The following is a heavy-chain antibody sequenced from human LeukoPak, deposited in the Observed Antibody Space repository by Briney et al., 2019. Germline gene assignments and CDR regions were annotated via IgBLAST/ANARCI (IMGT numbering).Heavy chain of an antibody. CDR2: MNHSGST. V-gene: IGHV4-34*01. CDR1: GGSFSGYY. Sequence: SETLSLTCAVYGGSFSGYYWSWIRQPPGKGLEWIGGMNHSGSTNYNPSLKSRVTMSVDASKNQFSLKLTSVTAADTAVYYCASSARRGFWGQGILVTVSS. CDR3: ASSARRGF. J-gene: IGHJ4*02.